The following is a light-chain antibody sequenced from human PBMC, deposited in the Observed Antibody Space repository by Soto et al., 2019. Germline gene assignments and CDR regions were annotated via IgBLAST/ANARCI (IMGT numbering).Light chain of an antibody. J-gene: IGKJ4*01. Sequence: DLQMTQSPSSLSASVGDRVTITCQASQDISNYLNWYQQKPGKAPKLLIYDASNLETGVPSRFSGSGSGTDFTFTISSLQPEHIATYYCQQYDNLPPLTFGGGTKVEIK. CDR2: DAS. CDR3: QQYDNLPPLT. V-gene: IGKV1-33*01. CDR1: QDISNY.